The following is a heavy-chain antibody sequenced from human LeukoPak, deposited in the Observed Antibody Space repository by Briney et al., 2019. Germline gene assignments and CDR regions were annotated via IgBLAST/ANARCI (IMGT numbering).Heavy chain of an antibody. Sequence: SETLSLTCAVYGGSFSDYYWSWIRQPPGKGLEWIGEINHSGSTNYNPSLKSRVTISVDTSKNQFSLKLSSVTAADTAVYYCARVSSMVRGVIGWGQGTLVTVSS. V-gene: IGHV4-34*01. J-gene: IGHJ4*02. D-gene: IGHD3-10*01. CDR3: ARVSSMVRGVIG. CDR1: GGSFSDYY. CDR2: INHSGST.